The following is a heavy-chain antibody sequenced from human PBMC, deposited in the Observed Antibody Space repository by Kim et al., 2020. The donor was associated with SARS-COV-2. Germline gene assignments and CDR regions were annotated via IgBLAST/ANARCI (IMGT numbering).Heavy chain of an antibody. CDR3: ARDRITGTTGGFDY. J-gene: IGHJ4*01. Sequence: SETLSLTCTVSGGSISGDGYYWSWIRQYPGKGLEWIAYISYSGSTYYNPSLKSRVTMSVDTSKNQFSLKLYSVTAADTAVYYCARDRITGTTGGFDYWG. D-gene: IGHD1-20*01. CDR2: ISYSGST. CDR1: GGSISGDGYY. V-gene: IGHV4-31*03.